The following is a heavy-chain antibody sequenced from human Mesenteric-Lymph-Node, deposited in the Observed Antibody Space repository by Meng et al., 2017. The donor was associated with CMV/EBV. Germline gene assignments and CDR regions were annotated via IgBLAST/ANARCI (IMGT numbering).Heavy chain of an antibody. D-gene: IGHD2-2*01. CDR1: GYSFSNYG. Sequence: ASVKVSCKASGYSFSNYGISWVRQAPGQGLEWMGWISTNNGNTNYAQKFQGRVTMTTDTSTSTAYMELRSLTSDDTAVYYCARDFRDCGSSSCYWGWFDSWGQGTLVTVSS. V-gene: IGHV1-18*01. CDR2: ISTNNGNT. CDR3: ARDFRDCGSSSCYWGWFDS. J-gene: IGHJ5*01.